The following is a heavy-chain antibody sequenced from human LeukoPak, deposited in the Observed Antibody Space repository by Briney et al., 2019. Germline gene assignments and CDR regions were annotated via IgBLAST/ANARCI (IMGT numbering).Heavy chain of an antibody. CDR1: GYSFTSYW. Sequence: GESLKIFCNGSGYSFTSYWIGWVRQVPGTGLEWMEVIYPGDCETRYSPSFHGQVTISADKSINTAYLQWSSLKASDTAIYCCASASRYFDHWVQGTLVGVCS. V-gene: IGHV5-51*01. J-gene: IGHJ4*02. CDR2: IYPGDCET. CDR3: ASASRYFDH.